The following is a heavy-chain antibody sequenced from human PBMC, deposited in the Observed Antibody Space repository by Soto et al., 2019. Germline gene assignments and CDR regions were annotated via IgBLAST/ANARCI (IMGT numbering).Heavy chain of an antibody. J-gene: IGHJ6*02. V-gene: IGHV1-69*13. CDR3: ARDRPRENYGGNYYYEMDV. CDR1: GCTFTTSA. CDR2: IIPIFSTA. Sequence: VKVCGRAYGCTFTTSAIRWVRQAPGQGLEWMGGIIPIFSTADYAQKFQGRVTITADESTTTAYMELSSLRSEDTAVYYCARDRPRENYGGNYYYEMDVWGQGTTVTVSS. D-gene: IGHD4-17*01.